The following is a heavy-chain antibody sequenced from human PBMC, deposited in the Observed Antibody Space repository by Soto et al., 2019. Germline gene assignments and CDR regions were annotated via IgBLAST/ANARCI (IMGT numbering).Heavy chain of an antibody. CDR1: GFTVSSNY. D-gene: IGHD6-13*01. V-gene: IGHV3-53*01. Sequence: EVQLVESGGGLIQPGGSLRLSCVASGFTVSSNYMSWVRQAPGKGLEWVSVIYNTGITYYGDSVKGRFTISRDDSKNTLLLQMNTLSPEDTAVYYCARDPGGTAATGYGFDYWGQGTLVTVSS. CDR3: ARDPGGTAATGYGFDY. J-gene: IGHJ4*02. CDR2: IYNTGIT.